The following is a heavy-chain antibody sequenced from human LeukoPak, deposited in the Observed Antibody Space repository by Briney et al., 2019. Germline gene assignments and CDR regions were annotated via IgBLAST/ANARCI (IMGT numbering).Heavy chain of an antibody. CDR2: ISGSGGST. V-gene: IGHV3-23*01. Sequence: GGSLRLSCAASGFTFSSYAMSWVRQAPGKGLEWVSAISGSGGSTYYADSVKGRFTISRDNSKNTLYQQMNSLRAEDTAVYYCASTPKWLVRGLYYFDYWGQGTLVTVSS. J-gene: IGHJ4*02. CDR3: ASTPKWLVRGLYYFDY. D-gene: IGHD6-19*01. CDR1: GFTFSSYA.